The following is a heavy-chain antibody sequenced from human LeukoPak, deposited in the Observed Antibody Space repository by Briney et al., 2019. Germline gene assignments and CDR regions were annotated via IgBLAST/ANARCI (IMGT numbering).Heavy chain of an antibody. D-gene: IGHD6-13*01. V-gene: IGHV4-4*07. CDR1: GVSISSYY. CDR2: IYTSGST. Sequence: SETLSLTCTVSGVSISSYYWSWIRQPAGKGLEWIGRIYTSGSTNYNPSLKSRVTMSVDTSKNQFSLKLSSVTAADTAVYYCARQGSNWYFEYFQHWGQGTLVTVSS. J-gene: IGHJ1*01. CDR3: ARQGSNWYFEYFQH.